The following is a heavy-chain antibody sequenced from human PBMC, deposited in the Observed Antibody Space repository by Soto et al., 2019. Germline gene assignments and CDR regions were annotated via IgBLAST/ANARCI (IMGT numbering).Heavy chain of an antibody. CDR3: AKYRRTDAEGYTFDY. J-gene: IGHJ4*02. CDR1: GGSISSYY. CDR2: IYYTGST. V-gene: IGHV4-59*01. Sequence: TSETLSLTCTVSGGSISSYYWSWIRQPPGKGLEWIGYIYYTGSTNYNPSLKSRLTMSVDTAKNQFSLQLTSVTAADTAVYFCAKYRRTDAEGYTFDYWGQGALVTVSS. D-gene: IGHD5-12*01.